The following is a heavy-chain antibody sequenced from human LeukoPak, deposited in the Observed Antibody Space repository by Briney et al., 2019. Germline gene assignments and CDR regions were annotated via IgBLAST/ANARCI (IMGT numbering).Heavy chain of an antibody. CDR3: ARAYYGSGSYHFDY. CDR2: IYTGGST. J-gene: IGHJ4*02. CDR1: GFIVSNNY. D-gene: IGHD3-10*01. Sequence: GGSLRLSCTASGFIVSNNYLIWIRQAPGKGLEWVSLIYTGGSTFYADSVKGRITISRDNAKNSLYLQMSSLRAEDTAVYYCARAYYGSGSYHFDYWGQGTLVTVSS. V-gene: IGHV3-53*01.